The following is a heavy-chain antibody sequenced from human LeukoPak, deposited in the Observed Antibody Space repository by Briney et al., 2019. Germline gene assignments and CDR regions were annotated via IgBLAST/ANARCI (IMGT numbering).Heavy chain of an antibody. Sequence: GGSLRLSCAASGFSFINHAMSWVRQAPGKGLEWVSAISGSGDATKYADSVKGRFTISRDNSKNTMYLQMNSLRAEDTAVYYCAKDSSMVRGDYDYFDYWGQGTLVTVSS. CDR3: AKDSSMVRGDYDYFDY. V-gene: IGHV3-23*01. J-gene: IGHJ4*02. CDR1: GFSFINHA. D-gene: IGHD3-10*01. CDR2: ISGSGDAT.